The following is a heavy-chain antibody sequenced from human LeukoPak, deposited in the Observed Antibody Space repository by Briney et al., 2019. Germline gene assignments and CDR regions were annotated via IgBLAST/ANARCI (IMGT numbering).Heavy chain of an antibody. D-gene: IGHD3-10*01. CDR2: ISWNSGSI. V-gene: IGHV3-9*01. CDR1: GFTFDDYA. Sequence: GGSLRLSCAASGFTFDDYAMHWVRQAPGKGLEWVSGISWNSGSIGYADSVKGRFTISRDNAKNSLYLQMNSLRAEDTALYYCAVGGSGCYYIAYFDYWGQGTLVTVSS. J-gene: IGHJ4*02. CDR3: AVGGSGCYYIAYFDY.